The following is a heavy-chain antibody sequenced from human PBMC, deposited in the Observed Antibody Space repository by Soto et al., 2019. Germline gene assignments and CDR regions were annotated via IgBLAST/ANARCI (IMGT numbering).Heavy chain of an antibody. Sequence: GGSLRLSCAASGFTFSSYAMSWVRQAPGKGLEWVSAISGSGGSTYYADSVKGRFTISRDNSKNTLYLQMNSLRAEDTAVYYCAKDFFGGSYYRYYFDYWGQGTLVTVSS. CDR1: GFTFSSYA. V-gene: IGHV3-23*01. J-gene: IGHJ4*02. D-gene: IGHD1-26*01. CDR3: AKDFFGGSYYRYYFDY. CDR2: ISGSGGST.